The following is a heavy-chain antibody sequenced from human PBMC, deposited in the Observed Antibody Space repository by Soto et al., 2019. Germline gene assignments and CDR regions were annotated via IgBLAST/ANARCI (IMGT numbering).Heavy chain of an antibody. J-gene: IGHJ4*02. Sequence: GGSLSLSCAASGFTFSSYAMHWVRQAPGKGLEWVAVISYDGSNKYYADSVKGRFTISRDNSKNTLYLQMNSLRAEDTAVYYCARDQNPSQYYYDSSGYYVWGQGTLVTVSS. D-gene: IGHD3-22*01. CDR1: GFTFSSYA. CDR2: ISYDGSNK. CDR3: ARDQNPSQYYYDSSGYYV. V-gene: IGHV3-30-3*01.